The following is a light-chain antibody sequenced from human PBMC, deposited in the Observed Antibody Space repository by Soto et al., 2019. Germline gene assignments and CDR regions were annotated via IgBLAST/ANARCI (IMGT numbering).Light chain of an antibody. CDR2: GNS. CDR1: SSNIGAGYD. V-gene: IGLV1-40*01. Sequence: QPVLTQPPSVSGAPGQRVTISCTGSSSNIGAGYDVHWYKQLPGTAPKLLIYGNSNRPSGVPDRFSGSKSGTSASLAITGLQAEDEADYYCQSYDSSLNGVVFGGGTKVTVL. J-gene: IGLJ2*01. CDR3: QSYDSSLNGVV.